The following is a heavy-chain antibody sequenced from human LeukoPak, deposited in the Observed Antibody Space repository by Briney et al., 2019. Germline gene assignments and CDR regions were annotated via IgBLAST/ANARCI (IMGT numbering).Heavy chain of an antibody. CDR2: ITGDGRNT. Sequence: PGGSLRLSCAASGFTFDDYAMDWVRQAPGKGPEWVSLITGDGRNTYYADSVEGRFTISRDNSKNSLYLQMNSLRIEDTAFYYCAKPRGSGWFPFDYWGQGTLVTVSS. CDR1: GFTFDDYA. D-gene: IGHD6-19*01. J-gene: IGHJ4*02. V-gene: IGHV3-43*02. CDR3: AKPRGSGWFPFDY.